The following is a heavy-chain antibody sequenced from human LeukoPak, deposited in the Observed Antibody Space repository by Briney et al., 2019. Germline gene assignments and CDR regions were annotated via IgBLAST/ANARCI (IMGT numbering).Heavy chain of an antibody. D-gene: IGHD5-12*01. CDR3: ARAQWLRPYYYYYYMDV. V-gene: IGHV4-39*07. CDR1: GGSISSSSYY. Sequence: SETLSLTCTVSGGSISSSSYYWGWIRQPPGKGLEWIGSIYYSGGTYYSPSLTSRVTISLDTSKNQFSLKLSSLTAADTAVYYCARAQWLRPYYYYYYMDVWGKGTTVTISS. CDR2: IYYSGGT. J-gene: IGHJ6*03.